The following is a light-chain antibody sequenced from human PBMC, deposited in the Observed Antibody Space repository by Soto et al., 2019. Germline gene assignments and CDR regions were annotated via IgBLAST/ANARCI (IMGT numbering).Light chain of an antibody. Sequence: EVVMTQSPATLSVSPGEGVTLSCRASQGIGDTLAWYQHKPGQTPRLLIYDTSTRASGVPARFSGSRSGPEFTLTINSLQSEDFAMYYCLHHGSSLWTFGQGTKVDIK. J-gene: IGKJ1*01. CDR2: DTS. CDR1: QGIGDT. CDR3: LHHGSSLWT. V-gene: IGKV3-15*01.